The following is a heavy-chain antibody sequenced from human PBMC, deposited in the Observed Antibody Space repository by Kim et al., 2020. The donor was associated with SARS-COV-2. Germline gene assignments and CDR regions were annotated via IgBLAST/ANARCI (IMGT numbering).Heavy chain of an antibody. D-gene: IGHD4-17*01. CDR2: INSDGSST. Sequence: GGSLRLSCAASGFTFSSYWMHWVRQAPGKGLVWVSRINSDGSSTSYADSVKGRFTISRDNAKNTLYLQMNSLRAEDTAVYYCARAPTDYGDIDYWGQGTLVTVS. J-gene: IGHJ4*02. CDR1: GFTFSSYW. V-gene: IGHV3-74*01. CDR3: ARAPTDYGDIDY.